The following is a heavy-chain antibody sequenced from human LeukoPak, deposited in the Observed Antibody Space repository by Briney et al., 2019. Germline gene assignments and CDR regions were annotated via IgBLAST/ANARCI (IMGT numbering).Heavy chain of an antibody. CDR3: ARDAYYDFWSGYTSKSIFDY. CDR2: ISAYNGNT. Sequence: ASVKVSCKASGYTFTSYGISWLRQAPGQGLEWMGWISAYNGNTNYAQKLQGRVTMTTDTSTSTAYMELRSLRSDDTAVYYCARDAYYDFWSGYTSKSIFDYWGQGALVTVSS. V-gene: IGHV1-18*01. CDR1: GYTFTSYG. J-gene: IGHJ4*02. D-gene: IGHD3-3*01.